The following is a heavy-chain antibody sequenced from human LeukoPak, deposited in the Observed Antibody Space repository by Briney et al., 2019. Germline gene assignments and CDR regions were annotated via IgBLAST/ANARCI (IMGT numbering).Heavy chain of an antibody. CDR2: IYTSGST. CDR3: AREGPIVAVDY. J-gene: IGHJ4*02. CDR1: GGSISSYY. V-gene: IGHV4-4*07. D-gene: IGHD5-12*01. Sequence: PSETLSLTCTVSGGSISSYYWSWIRQPAGKGLEWIGRIYTSGSTNYNPSLKSRVTMSVDTSKNQFFPKLSSVTAADTAVYYCAREGPIVAVDYWGQGTLVTVSS.